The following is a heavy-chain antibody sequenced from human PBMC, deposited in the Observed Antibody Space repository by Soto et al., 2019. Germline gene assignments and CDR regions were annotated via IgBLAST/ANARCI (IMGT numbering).Heavy chain of an antibody. CDR1: GFTFSSYS. Sequence: PGGSLRLSCAASGFTFSSYSMSWVRHTPGKGLEWVSAISGSGDSTYYADSVKGRFTISRDNSKNTLYLQMSSLRAEDTAVYYCVKGSNYFDYWGQGTLVTVSS. CDR2: ISGSGDST. CDR3: VKGSNYFDY. J-gene: IGHJ4*02. V-gene: IGHV3-23*01.